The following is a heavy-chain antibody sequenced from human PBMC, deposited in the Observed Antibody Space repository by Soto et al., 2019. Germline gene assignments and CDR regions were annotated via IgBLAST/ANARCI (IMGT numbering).Heavy chain of an antibody. CDR1: GFTFADYA. V-gene: IGHV3-9*01. D-gene: IGHD5-12*01. J-gene: IGHJ6*02. CDR2: ISWNSGSI. CDR3: AKGLGYKRLPYGMDV. Sequence: EVQLVESGGGLVQPGRSLRLSCAASGFTFADYAMHWVRQAPGKGLEWVSGISWNSGSIGYADSVKGRFTISRDNAKNSLYLQMNSLRAEDTALYYCAKGLGYKRLPYGMDVWGQGTTVTVSS.